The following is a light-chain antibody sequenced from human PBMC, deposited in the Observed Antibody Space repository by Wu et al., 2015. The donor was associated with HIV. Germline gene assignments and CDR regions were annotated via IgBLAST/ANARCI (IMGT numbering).Light chain of an antibody. V-gene: IGKV1-13*02. Sequence: AIQLTQSPSSLSASVGDRLTITCRTSQGVSSDLAWYQQKSGKAPKLLIYGVSALESGVPSRFSGSGFGAEFTLTISSLQPEDVATYYCQQFKTYPLTFGGGTKVEIK. CDR1: QGVSSD. CDR2: GVS. CDR3: QQFKTYPLT. J-gene: IGKJ4*01.